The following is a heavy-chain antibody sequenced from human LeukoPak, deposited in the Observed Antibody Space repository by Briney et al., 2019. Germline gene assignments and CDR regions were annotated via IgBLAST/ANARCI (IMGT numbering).Heavy chain of an antibody. V-gene: IGHV1-2*02. CDR2: INPNSGGT. CDR3: ARGYYDILTGYPTQSFDY. Sequence: GASAKVSCKASGYTFTGYYMHWVRQAPGQGLEWMGWINPNSGGTNYAQKFQGRVTMTRDTSISTAYMELSRLRSDDTAVYYCARGYYDILTGYPTQSFDYWGQGTLVTVSS. J-gene: IGHJ4*02. D-gene: IGHD3-9*01. CDR1: GYTFTGYY.